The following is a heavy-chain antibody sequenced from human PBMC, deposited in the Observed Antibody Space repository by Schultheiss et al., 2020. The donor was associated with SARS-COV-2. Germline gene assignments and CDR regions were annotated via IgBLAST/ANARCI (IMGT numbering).Heavy chain of an antibody. CDR1: GGSISSGGYY. CDR2: IYYSGSN. Sequence: LRLSCTVSGGSISSGGYYWSWIRQHPGKGLEWIGYIYYSGSNYYNPSLKSLVTISVDTSKNQFSLKVSSVTAADTAVYYCARAPLGGGWSYYYYGMDVWGQGTTVTVSS. CDR3: ARAPLGGGWSYYYYGMDV. D-gene: IGHD6-19*01. V-gene: IGHV4-31*01. J-gene: IGHJ6*02.